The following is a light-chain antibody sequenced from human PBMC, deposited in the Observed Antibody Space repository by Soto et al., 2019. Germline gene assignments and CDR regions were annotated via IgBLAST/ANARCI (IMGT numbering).Light chain of an antibody. CDR2: DVS. CDR3: DSYTSGSSYV. Sequence: QSVLTQPVSVSGSPGQSITISCTGTSSDVGGYNYVSWYQQHPGKAPKLMIYDVSYRPSGVSDRFSGSKSGNTASLTISGLQSEDEADYYCDSYTSGSSYVFGTGTKVTVL. V-gene: IGLV2-14*01. CDR1: SSDVGGYNY. J-gene: IGLJ1*01.